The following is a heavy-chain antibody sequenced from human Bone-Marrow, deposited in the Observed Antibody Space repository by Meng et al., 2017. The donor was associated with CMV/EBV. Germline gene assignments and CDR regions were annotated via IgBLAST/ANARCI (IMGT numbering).Heavy chain of an antibody. CDR2: IKSKTDGGTT. Sequence: GGSLRLSCVASGFTFSNAWMSWVRQAPGKGLEWVGRIKSKTDGGTTAYAAPVKGRFTISSDDSKNTLYLQMNSLKTEDTAVSYCTPVKLGAFLNYWGRGTLFTVSS. D-gene: IGHD1-26*01. CDR3: TPVKLGAFLNY. J-gene: IGHJ4*02. V-gene: IGHV3-15*05. CDR1: GFTFSNAW.